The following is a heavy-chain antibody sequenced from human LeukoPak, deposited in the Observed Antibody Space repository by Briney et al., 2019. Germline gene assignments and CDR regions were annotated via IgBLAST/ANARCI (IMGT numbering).Heavy chain of an antibody. J-gene: IGHJ3*02. CDR3: AKEFCRGGSCYLSRDAFNI. Sequence: GGSLRLSCAASGFTFSSYAINWVRQAPGKGLEWVSAISGSGGSTYYADSVKGRFTISRDNSKNTLYLQMNSLRAEDTAVYYCAKEFCRGGSCYLSRDAFNIGAKGKRVTVSS. V-gene: IGHV3-23*01. D-gene: IGHD2-15*01. CDR1: GFTFSSYA. CDR2: ISGSGGST.